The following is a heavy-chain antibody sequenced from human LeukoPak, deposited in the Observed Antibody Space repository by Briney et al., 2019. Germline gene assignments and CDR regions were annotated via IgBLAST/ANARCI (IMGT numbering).Heavy chain of an antibody. CDR3: AKDRAGYSGARGFDC. CDR2: ISASSDST. CDR1: GFTFSTYA. J-gene: IGHJ4*02. D-gene: IGHD5-12*01. Sequence: GGSLRLSCAASGFTFSTYAMSWGRQAPGKGLDWVSGISASSDSTYYADSVKGRFTISRDNSKNTLYLQMNSLGAADTAVYYCAKDRAGYSGARGFDCWGQGTLVTVSS. V-gene: IGHV3-23*01.